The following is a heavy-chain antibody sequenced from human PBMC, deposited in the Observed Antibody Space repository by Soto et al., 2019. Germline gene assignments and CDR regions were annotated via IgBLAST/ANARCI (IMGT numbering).Heavy chain of an antibody. CDR2: INQDGSER. CDR1: GFAFSSFW. D-gene: IGHD5-18*01. Sequence: EVQLVESGGGLVQPGGSLTLSCAASGFAFSSFWMSWVRQAPGKGLEWVANINQDGSERNSVDSVKGRFTLSRDNAKNSLFLQMNRLRAGDTAVYYCAREGRGYNYGYVYYCHYGMDVWGQGTTVTVSS. J-gene: IGHJ6*02. CDR3: AREGRGYNYGYVYYCHYGMDV. V-gene: IGHV3-7*03.